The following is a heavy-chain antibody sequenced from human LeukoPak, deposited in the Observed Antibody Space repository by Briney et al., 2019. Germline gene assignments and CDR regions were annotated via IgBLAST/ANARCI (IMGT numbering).Heavy chain of an antibody. Sequence: PGGSLRLSCAASGFTFSSYGMHCVRQAPGKGLEWVAVIWYDGSNKYYADSVKGRFTISRDNSKNTLYLQMNSQRTEDTAVYYCAKLLSDSSGWDYFDYWGQGTLVTVSS. CDR2: IWYDGSNK. CDR1: GFTFSSYG. CDR3: AKLLSDSSGWDYFDY. V-gene: IGHV3-33*06. D-gene: IGHD6-19*01. J-gene: IGHJ4*02.